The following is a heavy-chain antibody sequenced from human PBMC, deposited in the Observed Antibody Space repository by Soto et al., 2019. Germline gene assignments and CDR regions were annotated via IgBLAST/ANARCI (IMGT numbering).Heavy chain of an antibody. CDR3: ASSERIQLWLHGMDV. V-gene: IGHV4-30-4*01. CDR2: IYESGTT. D-gene: IGHD5-18*01. J-gene: IGHJ6*02. CDR1: GGSISSGDYY. Sequence: QVQLQESGPGLVKPSHTLSLTCTVSGGSISSGDYYWSWIRQPPGKGLEWIGYIYESGTTYYTPPLQSRVTISVDTSKNQFSLTLSSVTAADTAVYYCASSERIQLWLHGMDVWGQGTMVTVSS.